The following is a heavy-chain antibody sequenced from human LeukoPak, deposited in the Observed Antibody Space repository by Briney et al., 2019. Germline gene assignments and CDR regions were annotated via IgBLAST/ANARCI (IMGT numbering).Heavy chain of an antibody. CDR1: VFTFSSYW. CDR3: ASSGYSSSWSDY. J-gene: IGHJ4*02. Sequence: PGGCLRLSCAASVFTFSSYWMSWVRQAPGKGLEWVANIKQGGSEKYYVDSVKGRFTSSRDNAKNSLYLQMNRLRAEHTAVYYCASSGYSSSWSDYWGQGTLVTVSS. D-gene: IGHD6-13*01. V-gene: IGHV3-7*01. CDR2: IKQGGSEK.